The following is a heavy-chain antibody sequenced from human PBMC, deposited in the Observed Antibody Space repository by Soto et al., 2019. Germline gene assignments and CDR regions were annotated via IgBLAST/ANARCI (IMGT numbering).Heavy chain of an antibody. V-gene: IGHV4-34*01. D-gene: IGHD6-6*01. J-gene: IGHJ4*02. CDR1: GGSFSGYY. Sequence: QVQLQQWGAGLLKPSETLSLTCAVYGGSFSGYYWSWIRQPPGKGLEWIGEINHSGSTNYNPSLKSRVTISVDTSKNQFSLKLSSVTAADTAVYYCARSHPSYSSSSMTTVAAPLPFDYWGQGTLVTVSS. CDR2: INHSGST. CDR3: ARSHPSYSSSSMTTVAAPLPFDY.